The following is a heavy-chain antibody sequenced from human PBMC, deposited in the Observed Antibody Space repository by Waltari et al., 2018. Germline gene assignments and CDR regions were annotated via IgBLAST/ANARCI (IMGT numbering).Heavy chain of an antibody. J-gene: IGHJ2*01. CDR2: MNSDGGST. CDR1: GFTYSMYW. V-gene: IGHV3-74*01. D-gene: IGHD4-17*01. Sequence: EVQLVESGGGLVQPGGSLRLSCAASGFTYSMYWMHWVRQAPGKGLGWYSRMNSDGGSTSYADAVKGRFTISKDNAKNTVYLQMNSLRAEDTAIYYCARGARRTTVTTGWWYFDLWGRGTLVTVSS. CDR3: ARGARRTTVTTGWWYFDL.